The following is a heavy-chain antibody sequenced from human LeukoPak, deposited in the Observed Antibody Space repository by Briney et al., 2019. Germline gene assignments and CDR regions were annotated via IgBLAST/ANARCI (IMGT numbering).Heavy chain of an antibody. D-gene: IGHD5-24*01. V-gene: IGHV3-20*04. Sequence: GGSLRLSCAASGFTFDDYGMSWVRQAPGKGLEWVSGINWNGGSTGYADSVKGRFTISRDNAKNSLYLQMNSLRAEDTALYYCARGGGDGYNVRFDYWGQGTLVTVSS. CDR1: GFTFDDYG. J-gene: IGHJ4*02. CDR3: ARGGGDGYNVRFDY. CDR2: INWNGGST.